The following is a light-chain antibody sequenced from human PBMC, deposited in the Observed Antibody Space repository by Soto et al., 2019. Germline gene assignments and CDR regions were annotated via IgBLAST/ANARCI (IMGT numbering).Light chain of an antibody. V-gene: IGKV1-5*01. J-gene: IGKJ1*01. CDR3: QQCYMGWT. CDR1: QSIGRF. CDR2: DAS. Sequence: DIQMTQSPATLSPYLPAIVTITCRASQSIGRFLAWYQHQPGKAPKLLIYDASTLESGVPSRFSGTGSGTESTFSITSLQTEDFGTYYCQQCYMGWTFGQGTKVDI.